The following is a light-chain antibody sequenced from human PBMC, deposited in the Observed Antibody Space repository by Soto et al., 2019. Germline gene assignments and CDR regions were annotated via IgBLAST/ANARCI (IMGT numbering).Light chain of an antibody. J-gene: IGLJ1*01. V-gene: IGLV2-14*01. Sequence: QSALTQPASVSGSPGQSITISCTGTSSDVGGYNYVSWYQQHPGKAPKLMIFEVSNRPSGVSSRFSGSKSGNAASLTISGLRAEDEADYYCSSYTSSSTYVFGTGTKLTVL. CDR1: SSDVGGYNY. CDR3: SSYTSSSTYV. CDR2: EVS.